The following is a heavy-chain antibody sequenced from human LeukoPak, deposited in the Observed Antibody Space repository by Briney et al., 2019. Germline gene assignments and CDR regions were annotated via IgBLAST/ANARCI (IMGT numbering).Heavy chain of an antibody. Sequence: GGSLRLSCAASGFTFGTYWMSRVRQAPGKGLEWVANIKQDGSDKFYVDSVKGRFTISRDNAKNSMYLQMNSLRAEDTAVYYCARVLPVASRDYWGQGTLVTVSS. CDR2: IKQDGSDK. J-gene: IGHJ4*02. CDR1: GFTFGTYW. D-gene: IGHD2-2*01. V-gene: IGHV3-7*01. CDR3: ARVLPVASRDY.